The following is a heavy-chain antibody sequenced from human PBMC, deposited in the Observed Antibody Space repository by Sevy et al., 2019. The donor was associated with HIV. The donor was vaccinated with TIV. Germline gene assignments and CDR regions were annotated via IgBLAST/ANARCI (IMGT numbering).Heavy chain of an antibody. Sequence: GGSLRLACTASGFTFSNHAMHWVRRGPGKGPEWVAFPRNDGSHEDYADSVKGRFTISRDNSKNTLYLQMNSLRPEDTAVYYCARDRKVLLVVYAIPFDAFDIWGQGTMVTVSS. CDR3: ARDRKVLLVVYAIPFDAFDI. CDR2: PRNDGSHE. J-gene: IGHJ3*02. D-gene: IGHD2-8*02. CDR1: GFTFSNHA. V-gene: IGHV3-30*02.